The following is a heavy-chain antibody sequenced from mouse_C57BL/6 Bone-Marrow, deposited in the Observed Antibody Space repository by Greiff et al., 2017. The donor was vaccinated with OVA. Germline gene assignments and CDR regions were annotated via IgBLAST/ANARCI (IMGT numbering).Heavy chain of an antibody. CDR1: GFNIKDDY. J-gene: IGHJ3*01. CDR2: IDPENGDT. V-gene: IGHV14-4*01. D-gene: IGHD1-1*01. Sequence: DVKLVESGAELVRPGASVKLSCTASGFNIKDDYMHWVKQRPEQGLEWIGWIDPENGDTEYASKFQGKATITADTSSNTAYLQLSSLTSEDTAVYYCTTHFSYYTWFAYWGQGTLVTVSA. CDR3: TTHFSYYTWFAY.